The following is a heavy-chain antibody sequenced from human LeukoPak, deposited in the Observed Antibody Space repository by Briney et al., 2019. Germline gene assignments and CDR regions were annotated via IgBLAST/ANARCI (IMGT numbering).Heavy chain of an antibody. CDR1: GGSISSGSYY. D-gene: IGHD4-11*01. V-gene: IGHV4-39*01. CDR2: IYYSGST. J-gene: IGHJ4*02. CDR3: ARGGVTTRGLFDY. Sequence: SETLSLTCTVSGGSISSGSYYWGWIRQPPGKGLEWIVSIYYSGSTYYNPSLKSRVIISVHTSKNQFSLKLSSVTVADSAVYYCARGGVTTRGLFDYWGQGTLVTVSS.